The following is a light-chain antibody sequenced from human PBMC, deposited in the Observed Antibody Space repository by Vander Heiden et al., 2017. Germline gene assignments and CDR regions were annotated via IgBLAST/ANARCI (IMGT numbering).Light chain of an antibody. V-gene: IGKV3-15*01. J-gene: IGKJ4*01. Sequence: EIVMTQSPATLFVSPGGRATLSCRASQGASNSLAWYQQKPGQAPRLLIYGASTRATGVPARCRGSGSGTQFTLTISTLQVEDFAIYYCQQYNNWPVTFGGGT. CDR1: QGASNS. CDR2: GAS. CDR3: QQYNNWPVT.